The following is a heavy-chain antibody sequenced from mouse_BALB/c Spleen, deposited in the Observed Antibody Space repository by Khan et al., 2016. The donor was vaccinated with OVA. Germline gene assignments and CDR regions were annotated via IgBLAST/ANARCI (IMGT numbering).Heavy chain of an antibody. D-gene: IGHD2-3*01. CDR1: GFNIKDYY. CDR3: ARDGYSPWFAY. CDR2: IDPENGDT. V-gene: IGHV14-1*02. J-gene: IGHJ3*01. Sequence: VQLQQSGAELVRPGALVKLSCKASGFNIKDYYMHWVKQRPEQGLVWIGRIDPENGDTIYDPKFQGKAGITSDTSSNTAYLQLSSLTSEDTAVYYRARDGYSPWFAYWGQGTLVTVSA.